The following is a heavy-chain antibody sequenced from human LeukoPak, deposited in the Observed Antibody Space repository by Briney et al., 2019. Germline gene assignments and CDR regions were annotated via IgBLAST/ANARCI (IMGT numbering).Heavy chain of an antibody. J-gene: IGHJ6*03. CDR2: IYYSGST. CDR1: GGSISSYY. CDR3: ARGLVKQQLVHGKNYYYYYYMDV. D-gene: IGHD6-13*01. Sequence: PSETLSLTCTVSGGSISSYYWSWIRQPPGKGLEWIGYIYYSGSTNYNPSLKSRVTISVDTSKNQFSLKLSSVTAADTAVYYCARGLVKQQLVHGKNYYYYYYMDVWGKGTTVTISS. V-gene: IGHV4-59*01.